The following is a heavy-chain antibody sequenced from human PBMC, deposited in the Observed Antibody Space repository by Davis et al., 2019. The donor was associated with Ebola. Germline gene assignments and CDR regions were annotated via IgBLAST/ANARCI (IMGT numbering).Heavy chain of an antibody. D-gene: IGHD2-15*01. CDR1: GGSISSYY. CDR3: ARGYCSGGSCPLGYYYYGMDV. J-gene: IGHJ6*02. CDR2: INHSGST. V-gene: IGHV4-34*01. Sequence: SETLSLTCTVSGGSISSYYWSWIRQPPGKGLEWIGEINHSGSTNYNPSLKSRVTISVDTSKNQFSLKLSSVTAADTAVYYCARGYCSGGSCPLGYYYYGMDVWGQGTTVTVSS.